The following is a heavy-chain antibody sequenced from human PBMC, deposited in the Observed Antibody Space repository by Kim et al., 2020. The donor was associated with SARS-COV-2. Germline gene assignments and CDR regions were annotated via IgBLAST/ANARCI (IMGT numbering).Heavy chain of an antibody. V-gene: IGHV3-23*01. CDR3: AKVLNWNDGRGMDA. CDR1: GFTFSNYA. Sequence: GGSLILSCVASGFTFSNYAMSWVRQAPGKGLEWVSAMSGGGGSTYYAASVKGRFTISRDYSKNTLYLQMNTLGADDTAVYYCAKVLNWNDGRGMDAWGQGTTVTVSS. CDR2: MSGGGGST. J-gene: IGHJ6*02. D-gene: IGHD1-1*01.